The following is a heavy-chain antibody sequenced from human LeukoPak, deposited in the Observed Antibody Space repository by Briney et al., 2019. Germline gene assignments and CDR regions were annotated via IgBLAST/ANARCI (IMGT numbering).Heavy chain of an antibody. D-gene: IGHD3-9*01. CDR2: ISAYNGNT. Sequence: GGSVKVSCKASGYTFTSYGISWVRQAPGQGLEWRGGISAYNGNTNYAQKLQGRVTMTTDTSTSTAYMELRSLRSDDTAVYYCARAVRKYFDWLPHSGDAFDIWGLGTMVTVSS. V-gene: IGHV1-18*01. CDR1: GYTFTSYG. CDR3: ARAVRKYFDWLPHSGDAFDI. J-gene: IGHJ3*02.